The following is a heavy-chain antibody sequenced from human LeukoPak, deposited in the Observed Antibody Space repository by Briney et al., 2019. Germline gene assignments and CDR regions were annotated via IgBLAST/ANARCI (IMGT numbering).Heavy chain of an antibody. CDR2: VYHTGAT. V-gene: IGHV4-38-2*01. J-gene: IGHJ3*01. CDR3: AGRQLDV. D-gene: IGHD2-2*01. CDR1: GYSISSGYF. Sequence: SETLSLTCGVSGYSISSGYFWVWIRQPPGKGLEQIGSVYHTGATYYNPSLKSRVTISVDTSKNQFSLKLSSVTAADTAVYYCAGRQLDVWGQGTMVTVSS.